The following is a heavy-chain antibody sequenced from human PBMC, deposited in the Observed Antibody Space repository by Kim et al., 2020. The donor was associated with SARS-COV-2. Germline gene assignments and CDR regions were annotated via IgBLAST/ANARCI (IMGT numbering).Heavy chain of an antibody. V-gene: IGHV4-34*01. Sequence: SETLSLTCAVYGGSFSGYYWSWIRQPPGKGLEWIGEINHSGSTNYNPSLKSRVTISVDTSKNQFSLKLSSVTAADTAVYYCARGQRELPKADDAFDIWGQGTMVTVSS. CDR1: GGSFSGYY. CDR3: ARGQRELPKADDAFDI. CDR2: INHSGST. J-gene: IGHJ3*02. D-gene: IGHD1-26*01.